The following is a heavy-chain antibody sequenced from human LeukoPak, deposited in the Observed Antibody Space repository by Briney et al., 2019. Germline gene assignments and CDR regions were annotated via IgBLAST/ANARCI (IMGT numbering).Heavy chain of an antibody. CDR1: GASITNYY. J-gene: IGHJ4*02. Sequence: SETLSHTCTVSGASITNYYWSWIRQPPGKGLEWIGYIYYSGITNYNPSLKSRVTISLDPSKNQFSLKLSSVTAADTAVYYCARSETYGSGWYYFDYWGQGTLVTVSS. V-gene: IGHV4-59*08. D-gene: IGHD6-19*01. CDR2: IYYSGIT. CDR3: ARSETYGSGWYYFDY.